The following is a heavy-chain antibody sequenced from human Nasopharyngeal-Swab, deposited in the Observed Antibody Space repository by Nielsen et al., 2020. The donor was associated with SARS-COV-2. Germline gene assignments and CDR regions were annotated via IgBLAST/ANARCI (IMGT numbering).Heavy chain of an antibody. J-gene: IGHJ6*02. V-gene: IGHV3-23*01. CDR2: ISGSGGST. CDR3: AKDGGVVVTAPYYYYGLDV. D-gene: IGHD2-21*02. Sequence: GESLKISCAASGLTVSNNYMTWVRQAPGKGLEWVSAISGSGGSTYFADSVKGRFTISRDNSKNTLYLQMNSLRAEDTAVYYCAKDGGVVVTAPYYYYGLDVWGQGTTVTVSS. CDR1: GLTVSNNY.